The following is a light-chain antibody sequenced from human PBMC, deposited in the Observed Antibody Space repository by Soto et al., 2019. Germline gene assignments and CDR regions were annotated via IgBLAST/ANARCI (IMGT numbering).Light chain of an antibody. J-gene: IGLJ1*01. CDR2: EVS. V-gene: IGLV2-14*01. CDR3: ISYTDRQSYL. Sequence: QSALTQPASVSGSPGQSITISCTGTTSDVGGYDYVSWYQHHAGKGPKLLLFEVSNRPSGVSTRFSGSKSGNTASLTISGLQTEDEADYYCISYTDRQSYLFGTGTKVTV. CDR1: TSDVGGYDY.